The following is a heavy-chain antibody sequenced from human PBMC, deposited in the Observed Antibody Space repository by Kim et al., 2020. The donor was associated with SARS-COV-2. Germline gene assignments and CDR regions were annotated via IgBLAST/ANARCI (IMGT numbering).Heavy chain of an antibody. J-gene: IGHJ2*01. CDR2: YNPIDDET. D-gene: IGHD3-10*01. V-gene: IGHV1-24*01. Sequence: ASVKVSCKVSGYTLSGLSIHWVRQAPGRGLEWMGGYNPIDDETIYAQRFEGRLTLTEDTSTDTAYMEISSLTAEDTAVYYCATWVLPDLRTCYFDLWGRGTLVTVSS. CDR3: ATWVLPDLRTCYFDL. CDR1: GYTLSGLS.